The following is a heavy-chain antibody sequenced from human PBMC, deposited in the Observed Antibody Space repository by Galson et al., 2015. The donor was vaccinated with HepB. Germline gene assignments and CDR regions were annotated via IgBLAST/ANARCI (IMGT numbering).Heavy chain of an antibody. Sequence: SVKVSCKASGGTFSSYAISWVRQAPGQGLEWMGWISAYNGNTNYAQKLQGRVTLTTDTSTSTAYMELRSLRSDDTAVYYCARLATWNFDYWGQGTLVTVSS. D-gene: IGHD5-12*01. CDR1: GGTFSSYA. CDR3: ARLATWNFDY. CDR2: ISAYNGNT. J-gene: IGHJ4*02. V-gene: IGHV1-18*01.